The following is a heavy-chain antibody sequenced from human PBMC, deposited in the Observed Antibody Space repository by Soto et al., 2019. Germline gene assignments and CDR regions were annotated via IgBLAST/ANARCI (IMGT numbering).Heavy chain of an antibody. J-gene: IGHJ5*02. V-gene: IGHV1-69*12. D-gene: IGHD2-21*02. CDR3: ARDLRGGDRQNNWFDP. Sequence: QVQLVQSGAEVKKPGSSVKVSCKASVGTFSSYAISWVRQAPGQGLEWMGGISPIFGTANYAQKFQGRVTSTADESTSTAYRELSSLRSEDTAVYYCARDLRGGDRQNNWFDPWGQGTLVTVSS. CDR1: VGTFSSYA. CDR2: ISPIFGTA.